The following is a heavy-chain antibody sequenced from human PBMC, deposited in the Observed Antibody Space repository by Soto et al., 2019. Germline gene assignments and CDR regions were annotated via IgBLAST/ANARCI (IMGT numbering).Heavy chain of an antibody. D-gene: IGHD7-27*01. Sequence: PSETLSLTGGVSGGSISSYYWRWIRQPPGKGLEWIGYIYYSGSTNYNPSLKSRVTISVDTSKNQFSLKLSSVTAADTAVYYCARINWDNTFDYWGQGTLVPVSS. J-gene: IGHJ4*02. CDR1: GGSISSYY. V-gene: IGHV4-59*01. CDR3: ARINWDNTFDY. CDR2: IYYSGST.